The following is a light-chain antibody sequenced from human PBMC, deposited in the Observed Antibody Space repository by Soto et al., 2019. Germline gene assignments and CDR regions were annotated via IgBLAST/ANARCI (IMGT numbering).Light chain of an antibody. Sequence: QSALTQSASVSGSPGQSITISCTGTSSDVGGYNYVSWYQHHPGKAPKLMIYDVSNRPSGVSNRFSGSKSGNTASLTISGLQAEDEADYYCSSYTSSSTDVFGTGTKVTVL. CDR1: SSDVGGYNY. V-gene: IGLV2-14*03. J-gene: IGLJ1*01. CDR2: DVS. CDR3: SSYTSSSTDV.